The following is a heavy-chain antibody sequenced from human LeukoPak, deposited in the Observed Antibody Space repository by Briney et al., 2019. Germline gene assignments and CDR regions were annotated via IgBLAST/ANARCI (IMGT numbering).Heavy chain of an antibody. Sequence: SETLSLTCAVYGGSFSGYYWSWIRQSPGKGLDWIGEISHSGSTYYNPSLKSRVTISLDTPKNQFSLKLTSVTAADTAVYYCARGVSDQNWGQGTLVTVSS. CDR1: GGSFSGYY. CDR3: ARGVSDQN. J-gene: IGHJ4*02. V-gene: IGHV4-34*01. CDR2: ISHSGST.